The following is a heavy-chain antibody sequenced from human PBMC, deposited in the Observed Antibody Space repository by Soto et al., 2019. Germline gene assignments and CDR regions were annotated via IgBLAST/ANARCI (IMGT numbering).Heavy chain of an antibody. Sequence: SETLSLTCTVSGGSISSYYWSWIRQPPGKGLEWIGYIYYSGSTNYNPSLKSRVTISVDTSKNQFSLKLSSVTAADTAVYYCARDSGYSSAWFDPWGQGTLVTVSS. CDR3: ARDSGYSSAWFDP. D-gene: IGHD5-18*01. J-gene: IGHJ5*02. V-gene: IGHV4-59*01. CDR2: IYYSGST. CDR1: GGSISSYY.